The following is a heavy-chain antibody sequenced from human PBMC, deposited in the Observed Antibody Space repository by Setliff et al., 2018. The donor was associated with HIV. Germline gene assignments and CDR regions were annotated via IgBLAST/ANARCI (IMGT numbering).Heavy chain of an antibody. CDR1: GGSIISSTYY. Sequence: SETLSLTCTVSGGSIISSTYYWGWIRQPPGKGLEWIGSMYYSGSTYYNPSLKSRVSISMDTSNNSFSLRLTSLTAADTAMYYCAREGLWFGELSGAHDFWGQGALVTVSS. V-gene: IGHV4-39*07. CDR2: MYYSGST. D-gene: IGHD3-10*01. CDR3: AREGLWFGELSGAHDF. J-gene: IGHJ4*02.